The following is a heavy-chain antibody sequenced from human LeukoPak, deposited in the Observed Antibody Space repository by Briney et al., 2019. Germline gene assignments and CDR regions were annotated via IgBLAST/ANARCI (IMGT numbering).Heavy chain of an antibody. CDR2: INPNSGGT. V-gene: IGHV1-2*04. CDR1: GYTFTSYG. J-gene: IGHJ6*02. CDR3: AREPSLEQQLVHGYYYGMDV. Sequence: KPGASVKVSCKASGYTFTSYGISWVRQAPGQGLEWMGWINPNSGGTNYAQKFQGWVTMTRDTSISTAYMELSRLRSDDTAVYYCAREPSLEQQLVHGYYYGMDVWGQGTTVTVSS. D-gene: IGHD6-13*01.